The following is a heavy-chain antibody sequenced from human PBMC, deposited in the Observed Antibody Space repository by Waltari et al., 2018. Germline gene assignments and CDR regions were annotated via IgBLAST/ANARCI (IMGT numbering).Heavy chain of an antibody. CDR3: GRSYTASPMDV. D-gene: IGHD2-2*02. CDR1: GFTLSDHY. V-gene: IGHV3-72*01. J-gene: IGHJ6*01. CDR2: SRNKENSYTT. Sequence: EVQLVESGGDLVQPGGSLRLSCAASGFTLSDHYIDWVRQAPGEGLEWLGHSRNKENSYTTVYAASVKGRFTISRDDSNNVVYLQMNGLKIKDTAIYYCGRSYTASPMDVWGQGTTVTVSS.